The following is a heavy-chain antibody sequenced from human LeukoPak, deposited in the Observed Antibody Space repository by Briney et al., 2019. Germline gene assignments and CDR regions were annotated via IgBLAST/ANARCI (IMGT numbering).Heavy chain of an antibody. Sequence: GGSLRLSCAASGFTFSSYSMNWVRQAPGKGLEWVSSISSSSSYIYYADSVQGRFAISRDNSKNTLYLQINSLRVEDTALYYCAKGDGSFVMDSWGQGTLVTVSS. D-gene: IGHD3-16*02. CDR1: GFTFSSYS. J-gene: IGHJ4*02. CDR2: ISSSSSYI. V-gene: IGHV3-21*01. CDR3: AKGDGSFVMDS.